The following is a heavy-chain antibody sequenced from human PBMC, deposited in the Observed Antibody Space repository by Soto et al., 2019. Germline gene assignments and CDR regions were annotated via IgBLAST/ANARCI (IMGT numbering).Heavy chain of an antibody. J-gene: IGHJ6*04. CDR2: ISSSGST. CDR1: CVSISRGGYC. CDR3: ERGKGDGMDL. D-gene: IGHD3-16*01. Sequence: QVQLQESGPGLVKPSQTLALPCTVSCVSISRGGYCWIWIRQHPGKGLEWIGYISSSGSTYYNPCLKSGVTISVDTSENQLALKLSTVTAADKALYYCERGKGDGMDLCGRGATVTDS. V-gene: IGHV4-31*03.